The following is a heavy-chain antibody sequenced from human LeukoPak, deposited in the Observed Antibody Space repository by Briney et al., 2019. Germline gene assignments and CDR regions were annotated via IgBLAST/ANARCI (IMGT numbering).Heavy chain of an antibody. CDR2: IYSSGST. CDR1: XXSMSSYY. V-gene: IGHV4-4*07. CDR3: ARGGSNFDX. Sequence: XLTCXXSXXSMSSYYXSWIRQPAGKGLEWIGRIYSSGSTNYNPSLKSRVTMSVDTSKNQFSLKLSSVTAADTAVYYCARGGSNFDXWGQXTL. J-gene: IGHJ4*02.